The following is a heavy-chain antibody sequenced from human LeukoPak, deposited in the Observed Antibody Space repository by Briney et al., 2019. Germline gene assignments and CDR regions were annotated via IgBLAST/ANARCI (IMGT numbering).Heavy chain of an antibody. J-gene: IGHJ6*03. CDR2: IHYSGST. V-gene: IGHV4-59*07. D-gene: IGHD3-22*01. CDR3: TRGSIAYYFMGV. CDR1: GGSISRYY. Sequence: PSDTLSLTCSVSGGSISRYYWIWIRQPPGKGLEWIGYIHYSGSTNYNPSLKSRLILSLDTSRNQFSLRVNSVTAADTAVYYCTRGSIAYYFMGVWGKGTPVTVSS.